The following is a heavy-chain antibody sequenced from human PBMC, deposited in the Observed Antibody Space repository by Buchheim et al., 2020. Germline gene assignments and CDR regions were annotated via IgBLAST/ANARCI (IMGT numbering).Heavy chain of an antibody. CDR3: AKDPLANTYAVDSVWFDP. Sequence: EVQLLESGGGLVQPGGSLRLSCAASGFTFSSYAMSWVRQAPGKGLEWVSAISGSGGSTYYADSVKGRFPTSRDNSKKTLYLQMNRLRAEDTAVYYCAKDPLANTYAVDSVWFDPWGQGT. J-gene: IGHJ5*02. D-gene: IGHD2-2*01. CDR1: GFTFSSYA. CDR2: ISGSGGST. V-gene: IGHV3-23*01.